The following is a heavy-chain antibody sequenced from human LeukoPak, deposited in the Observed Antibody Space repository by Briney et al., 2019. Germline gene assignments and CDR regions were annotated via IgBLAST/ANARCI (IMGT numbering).Heavy chain of an antibody. Sequence: KPSETLSLTCTVSGFSISSDYYWGWVRQPPGKGLEWIGSIYHSGSTYYNPSLKSRVNISVDTSKNQFSLKLSSVTAADTAMYFCARWTFDDYRGNRDHWGQGTLVTVSS. CDR1: GFSISSDYY. CDR3: ARWTFDDYRGNRDH. CDR2: IYHSGST. V-gene: IGHV4-38-2*02. D-gene: IGHD4-23*01. J-gene: IGHJ4*02.